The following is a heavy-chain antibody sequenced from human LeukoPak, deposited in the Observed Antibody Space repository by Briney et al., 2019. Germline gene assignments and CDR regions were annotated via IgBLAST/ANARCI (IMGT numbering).Heavy chain of an antibody. CDR1: GFTFSSYW. Sequence: PGGSLRLSCAASGFTFSSYWMSWVRQAPGKGLEWVANIKQDGSEKYYADSVKGRFTITRDNSKNTLYLQMNSLRAEDTAVYYCARDRPDDSSGYYVGYFQHWGQGTLVTVSS. V-gene: IGHV3-7*01. CDR3: ARDRPDDSSGYYVGYFQH. CDR2: IKQDGSEK. D-gene: IGHD3-22*01. J-gene: IGHJ1*01.